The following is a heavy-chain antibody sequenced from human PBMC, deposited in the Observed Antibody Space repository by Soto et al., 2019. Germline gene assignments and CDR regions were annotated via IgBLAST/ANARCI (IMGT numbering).Heavy chain of an antibody. CDR1: GFTFNNYA. CDR2: ISGGGDTT. D-gene: IGHD3-10*01. CDR3: AKGRGGSGSLTPRVDF. V-gene: IGHV3-23*01. J-gene: IGHJ4*02. Sequence: EVQLLESGGGLVQPGGSLRLSCAASGFTFNNYAMTWVRQAPGKGLXXXSAISGGGDTTSYADSVKGRFTVSRDGSKNTXXXXXXXXXXEDTALYYCAKGRGGSGSLTPRVDFWGQGTLVTVSS.